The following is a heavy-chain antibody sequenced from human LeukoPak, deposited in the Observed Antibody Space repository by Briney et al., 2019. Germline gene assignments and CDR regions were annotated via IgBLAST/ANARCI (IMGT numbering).Heavy chain of an antibody. CDR1: GFTFSSYW. CDR2: ISYDGSNK. CDR3: AKTIGSYPPYYFDY. D-gene: IGHD1-26*01. J-gene: IGHJ4*02. Sequence: QPGGSLRLSCAVSGFTFSSYWMSWVRQAPGKGLEWVAVISYDGSNKYYADSVKGRFTISRDNSKNTLYLQMNSLRAEDTAVYYCAKTIGSYPPYYFDYWGQGTLVTVSS. V-gene: IGHV3-30*18.